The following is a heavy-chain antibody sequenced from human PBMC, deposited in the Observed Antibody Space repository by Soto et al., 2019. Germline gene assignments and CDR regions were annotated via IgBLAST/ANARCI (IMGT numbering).Heavy chain of an antibody. CDR2: ISSSSSYI. Sequence: EVQLVESGGGLVKPGGSLRLSCAASGFTFSSYSMNWVRQAPGKGLEWVSSISSSSSYIYYADSVKGRFTISRDNAKNSLYLQMNSLRAEDTAVYYCAREGSSGWYAFDYWGQGTLVTVSS. CDR1: GFTFSSYS. J-gene: IGHJ4*02. CDR3: AREGSSGWYAFDY. D-gene: IGHD6-19*01. V-gene: IGHV3-21*01.